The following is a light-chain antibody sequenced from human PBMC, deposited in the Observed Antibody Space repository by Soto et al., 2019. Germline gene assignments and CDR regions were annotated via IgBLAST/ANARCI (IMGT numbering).Light chain of an antibody. CDR2: AAS. CDR1: QSISSY. V-gene: IGKV1-39*01. J-gene: IGKJ4*01. Sequence: DIQMTQSPSSLSASVGDRVSITCRASQSISSYLNWYQHKPGKAPKLLIYAASSLQSGVPSRFSGSGSGTDLTLTISSLQPEDFATYYCQQSYSTPRLTFGGGTKVEIK. CDR3: QQSYSTPRLT.